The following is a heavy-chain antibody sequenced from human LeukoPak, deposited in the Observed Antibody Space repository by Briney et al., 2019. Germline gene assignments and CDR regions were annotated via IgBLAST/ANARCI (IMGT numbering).Heavy chain of an antibody. Sequence: ASVKVSCKASGYTFTSYGISWVRQAPGQGLEWMGWISAYSGNTNYAQKLQGRVTMTTGTSTSTAYMELRSLRSDDTAVYYCARGVLELLPLDYWGQGTLVTVSS. CDR1: GYTFTSYG. CDR3: ARGVLELLPLDY. V-gene: IGHV1-18*01. J-gene: IGHJ4*02. CDR2: ISAYSGNT. D-gene: IGHD1-26*01.